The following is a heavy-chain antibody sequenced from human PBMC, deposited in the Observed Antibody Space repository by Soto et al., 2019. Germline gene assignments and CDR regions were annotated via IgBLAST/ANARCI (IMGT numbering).Heavy chain of an antibody. J-gene: IGHJ5*02. CDR1: GYTFTGYY. CDR2: INPNSGGT. Sequence: ASVKVSCKASGYTFTGYYMHWVRQAPGQGLEWMGWINPNSGGTNYAQKFQGWVTMTRDTSISTAYMELSRLRSDDTAVYYCARVLYSGSYWFDPWGQGTLVTVSS. CDR3: ARVLYSGSYWFDP. V-gene: IGHV1-2*04. D-gene: IGHD1-26*01.